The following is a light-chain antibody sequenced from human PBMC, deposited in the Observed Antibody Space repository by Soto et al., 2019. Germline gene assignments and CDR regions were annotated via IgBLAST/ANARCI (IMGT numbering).Light chain of an antibody. CDR3: SSYTCSSTYV. J-gene: IGLJ1*01. CDR1: GSDVGANNF. CDR2: DVS. Sequence: QSVLAQPASVSGSPGQSITISCTGTGSDVGANNFVSWYQQLPGKAPKLMIFDVSHRPSGVSYRFSGSKSGNTTSLTISGLKAEDEADYFCSSYTCSSTYVFATGTQVTVL. V-gene: IGLV2-14*03.